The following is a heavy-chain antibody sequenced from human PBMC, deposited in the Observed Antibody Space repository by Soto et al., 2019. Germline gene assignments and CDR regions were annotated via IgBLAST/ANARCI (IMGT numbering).Heavy chain of an antibody. CDR1: GFTFSSYA. V-gene: IGHV3-23*01. D-gene: IGHD6-6*01. CDR3: AKDLRRGYIAARVEFDY. J-gene: IGHJ4*02. Sequence: VGSLRLSCAASGFTFSSYAMSWVRQAPGKGLEWVSAISGSGGSTYYADSVKGRFTISRDNSKNTLYLQMNSLRAEDTAVYYCAKDLRRGYIAARVEFDYWGQGTLVTVSS. CDR2: ISGSGGST.